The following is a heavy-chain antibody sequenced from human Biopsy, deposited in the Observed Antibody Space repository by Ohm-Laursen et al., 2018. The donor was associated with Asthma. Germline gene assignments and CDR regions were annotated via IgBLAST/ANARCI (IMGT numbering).Heavy chain of an antibody. CDR3: ARRGGVRRYFDY. CDR1: GGSIISGAYY. J-gene: IGHJ4*02. Sequence: SETLSLTCTVSGGSIISGAYYWSWVRQPPGKGLEWIGYIYYIGSTYYNPSLKSRVAISLDTSKNQFSRKLSSVTAAVTAVYFCARRGGVRRYFDYWGQGTLVTVSS. V-gene: IGHV4-30-4*01. D-gene: IGHD3-16*01. CDR2: IYYIGST.